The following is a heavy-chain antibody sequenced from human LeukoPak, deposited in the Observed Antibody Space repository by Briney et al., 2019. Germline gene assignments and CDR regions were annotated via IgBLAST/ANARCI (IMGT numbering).Heavy chain of an antibody. V-gene: IGHV4-31*11. J-gene: IGHJ6*02. CDR3: ARETTQDYYYYGMDV. CDR1: GGSISSGGYY. Sequence: SETLSLTCAVSGGSISSGGYYWSWIRQHPGKGLEWIGYIYYSGSTYYNPSLKSRVTISVDTSKNQFSLKLSFVTAADTAVYYCARETTQDYYYYGMDVWGQGTTVTVSS. CDR2: IYYSGST.